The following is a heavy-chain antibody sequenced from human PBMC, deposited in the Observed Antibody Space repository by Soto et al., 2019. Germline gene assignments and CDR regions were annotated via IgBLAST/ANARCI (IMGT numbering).Heavy chain of an antibody. CDR2: INHSGST. D-gene: IGHD5-18*01. Sequence: QVQLQQWGAGLLKPSETLSLTCAVYGGSFSGYYWSWNRQPPGKGLEWIGEINHSGSTNYNPSLKSRVTISVDTSKNQFSLKLSSVTAADTAVYYCARVFIQLWSIDYWGQGTLVTVSS. V-gene: IGHV4-34*01. CDR3: ARVFIQLWSIDY. CDR1: GGSFSGYY. J-gene: IGHJ4*02.